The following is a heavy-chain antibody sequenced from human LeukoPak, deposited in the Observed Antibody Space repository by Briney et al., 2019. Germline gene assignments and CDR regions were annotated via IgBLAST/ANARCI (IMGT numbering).Heavy chain of an antibody. D-gene: IGHD1-1*01. CDR2: INHSGST. J-gene: IGHJ6*03. V-gene: IGHV4-34*01. Sequence: SETLSLTCAVYGGSLSDYYWSWIRQPPGKGLEWIGEINHSGSTNYNPSLKSRVTISLDTSKNQFSLKLSSVAAADTAVYYCASQVRLERRYYYYYMDVWDKGTTVTVSS. CDR1: GGSLSDYY. CDR3: ASQVRLERRYYYYYMDV.